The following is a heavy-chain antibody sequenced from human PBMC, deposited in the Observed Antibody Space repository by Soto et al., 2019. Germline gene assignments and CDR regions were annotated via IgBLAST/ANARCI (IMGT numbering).Heavy chain of an antibody. D-gene: IGHD1-1*01. CDR1: GFTFSSYA. V-gene: IGHV3-23*01. Sequence: EVQLLESGGGLVQPGGSLRLSCAASGFTFSSYAMSWVRQAPGKGLEWVSVISGSGDSTYYADSVKGRFTISRDNSKNTLYLQMNSLRAVETAVYYCAKRAIGTYFDYWGQGTLVTVSS. CDR2: ISGSGDST. CDR3: AKRAIGTYFDY. J-gene: IGHJ4*02.